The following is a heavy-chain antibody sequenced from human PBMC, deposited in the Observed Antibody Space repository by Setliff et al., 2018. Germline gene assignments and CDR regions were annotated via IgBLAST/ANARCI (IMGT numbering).Heavy chain of an antibody. CDR3: ARDGGVLWFGELSG. CDR1: GFTFSSYW. J-gene: IGHJ4*02. D-gene: IGHD3-10*01. V-gene: IGHV3-7*01. Sequence: GGSLRLSCAASGFTFSSYWMSWVRQAPGKGLEWVANIKQDGSEKYYVDSVKGRFTISRDNAKNSLYLQMNSLRAEDTAVYYCARDGGVLWFGELSGWGQGTLVTVSS. CDR2: IKQDGSEK.